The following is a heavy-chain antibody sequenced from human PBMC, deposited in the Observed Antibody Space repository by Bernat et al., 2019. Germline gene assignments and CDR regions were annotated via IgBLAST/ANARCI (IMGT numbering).Heavy chain of an antibody. CDR1: GFTVSRTY. Sequence: EVQLVESGGGLVQPGGSLRLSCVASGFTVSRTYMSWVRQAPGKGLQWVSIIYPGGDTYYSDSVRGRFTISRDTSKNTLFLQMSSLRADDTSLYYCGTSSRPNLGDYWGQGTQVIVSS. D-gene: IGHD3-16*01. CDR2: IYPGGDT. V-gene: IGHV3-66*01. J-gene: IGHJ4*02. CDR3: GTSSRPNLGDY.